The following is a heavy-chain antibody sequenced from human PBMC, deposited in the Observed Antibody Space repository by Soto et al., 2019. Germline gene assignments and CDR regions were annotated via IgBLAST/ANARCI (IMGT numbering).Heavy chain of an antibody. CDR1: GGTFSSYA. Sequence: VASVKVSCKASGGTFSSYAISWVRQAPGQGLEWMGGIIPIFGTANYAQKFQDRVTITADESTSTAYMELSSLRSEDTAVYYCAREDRGYCSGGSCSGNNYYYYGMDVWGQGTTVTVSS. V-gene: IGHV1-69*13. CDR3: AREDRGYCSGGSCSGNNYYYYGMDV. J-gene: IGHJ6*02. CDR2: IIPIFGTA. D-gene: IGHD2-15*01.